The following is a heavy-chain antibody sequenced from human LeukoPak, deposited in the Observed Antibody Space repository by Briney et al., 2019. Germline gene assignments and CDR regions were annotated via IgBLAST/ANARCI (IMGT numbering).Heavy chain of an antibody. D-gene: IGHD2-2*01. Sequence: GGSLRLSCAASGFTFSDYYMSWIRQAPGKGLEWVSGISGSGGSTYYADSVKGRFTISRDNSKNTLYLQMNSLRAEDTAVYYCARRYCSSTSCLFDYWGQGTLVTVSS. V-gene: IGHV3-23*01. CDR1: GFTFSDYY. CDR3: ARRYCSSTSCLFDY. CDR2: ISGSGGST. J-gene: IGHJ4*02.